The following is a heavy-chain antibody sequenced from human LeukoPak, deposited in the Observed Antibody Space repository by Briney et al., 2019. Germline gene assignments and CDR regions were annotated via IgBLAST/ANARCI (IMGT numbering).Heavy chain of an antibody. CDR3: ARLYRHFDY. V-gene: IGHV4-61*01. J-gene: IGHJ4*02. CDR2: IYYSGST. Sequence: SETLSLTCTVFRGTISSCSYYWSWIRQPPGKGLEWIGYIYYSGSTNYNPSLKSRVTISVDTSKNQFSLKLSSVTAADTAVYYCARLYRHFDYWGQGTLVTVSS. D-gene: IGHD3-16*02. CDR1: RGTISSCSYY.